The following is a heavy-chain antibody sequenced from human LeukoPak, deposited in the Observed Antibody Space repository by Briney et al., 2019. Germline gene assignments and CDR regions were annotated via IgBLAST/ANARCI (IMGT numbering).Heavy chain of an antibody. CDR2: ISRSSGSSI. CDR1: GFTFSNYE. V-gene: IGHV3-48*03. J-gene: IGHJ4*02. CDR3: ARAPYSSSWYDFDY. Sequence: GGSLRLSCAASGFTFSNYEMNWVRQAPGKGLEWVSYISRSSGSSIYYADSVKGRFTISRDNAKNSLYLQMNSLRAEDTAVYYCARAPYSSSWYDFDYWGQGTLVTVSS. D-gene: IGHD6-13*01.